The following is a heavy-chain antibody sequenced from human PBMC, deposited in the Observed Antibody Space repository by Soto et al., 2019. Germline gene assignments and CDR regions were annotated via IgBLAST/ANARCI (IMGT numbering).Heavy chain of an antibody. CDR2: IYYSGIT. D-gene: IGHD2-8*02. J-gene: IGHJ4*02. CDR3: ARGGGVYYFDY. V-gene: IGHV4-59*01. CDR1: GGSISSYY. Sequence: QVQLQESGPGLVKPSETLSLTCTVSGGSISSYYWSWIRQPPGKGLEWIGYIYYSGITAYNPSLKSRVTISVDTSKSQFSLKLSSVTAADTAVYYCARGGGVYYFDYWGQGTLVTVSS.